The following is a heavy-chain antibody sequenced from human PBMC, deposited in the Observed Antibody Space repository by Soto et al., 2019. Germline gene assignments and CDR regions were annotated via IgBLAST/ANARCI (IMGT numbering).Heavy chain of an antibody. Sequence: GGSLRLSCAASGFTFSSYAMSWVRQAPGKGLEWVSAISGSGGSTYYADSVKGRFTISRDNSKNTLYLQMNSLRAEDTAVYYYAKYGTMVREVGYFDLWGRGTLVTVSS. CDR1: GFTFSSYA. V-gene: IGHV3-23*01. CDR2: ISGSGGST. CDR3: AKYGTMVREVGYFDL. D-gene: IGHD3-10*01. J-gene: IGHJ2*01.